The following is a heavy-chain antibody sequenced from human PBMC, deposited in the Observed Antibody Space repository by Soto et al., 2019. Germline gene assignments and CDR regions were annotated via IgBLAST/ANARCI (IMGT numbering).Heavy chain of an antibody. D-gene: IGHD6-19*01. CDR3: AKAFLKQWLIDY. V-gene: IGHV3-9*01. Sequence: GGSLRLSCAASGFTFDDYAMHWVRQAPGKGLEWVSGISWNSGSIGYADSVKGRSTISRDNAKNSLYLQMNSLRAEDTALYYCAKAFLKQWLIDYWGQGTLVTVSS. CDR2: ISWNSGSI. J-gene: IGHJ4*02. CDR1: GFTFDDYA.